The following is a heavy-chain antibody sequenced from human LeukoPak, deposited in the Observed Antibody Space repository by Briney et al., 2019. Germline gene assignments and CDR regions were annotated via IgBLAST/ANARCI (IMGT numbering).Heavy chain of an antibody. J-gene: IGHJ4*02. CDR2: IYHSGST. D-gene: IGHD5-24*01. CDR3: ARALEMATRDFDY. CDR1: GYSISSGYY. V-gene: IGHV4-38-2*02. Sequence: PSETLSLTCTVSGYSISSGYYWGWIRQPPGKGLEWIGSIYHSGSTYYNPSLKSRVTMSVDTSKNQFSLKLSSVTAADTAVYYCARALEMATRDFDYWGQGTLVTVSS.